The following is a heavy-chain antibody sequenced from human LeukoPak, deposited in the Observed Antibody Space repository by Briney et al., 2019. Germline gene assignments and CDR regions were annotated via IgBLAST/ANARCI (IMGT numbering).Heavy chain of an antibody. CDR2: IYYSGST. V-gene: IGHV4-59*01. J-gene: IGHJ3*02. CDR1: GGSISSYY. D-gene: IGHD3-10*01. CDR3: AIFLNLWFGNADAFDI. Sequence: PSETLSLTCTLSGGSISSYYWSCIRQPPGQGLEWIGYIYYSGSTNYNPSLKSRVTISVDTSKNQFSLKLSSVTAADTAVYYCAIFLNLWFGNADAFDIWGQGTMVTVSS.